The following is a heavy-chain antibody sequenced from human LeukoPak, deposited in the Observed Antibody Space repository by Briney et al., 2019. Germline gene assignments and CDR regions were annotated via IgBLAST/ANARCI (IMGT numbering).Heavy chain of an antibody. Sequence: ASVKVSCKTSGGTFSSYAISWVRQAPGQGLEWMGGIIPIFGTANYAQKFQGRVTVTADESTSTAYMELSSLRSEDTAVYYCARDPLSGGYYFDYWGQGTLVTVSS. CDR1: GGTFSSYA. CDR2: IIPIFGTA. CDR3: ARDPLSGGYYFDY. J-gene: IGHJ4*02. V-gene: IGHV1-69*13.